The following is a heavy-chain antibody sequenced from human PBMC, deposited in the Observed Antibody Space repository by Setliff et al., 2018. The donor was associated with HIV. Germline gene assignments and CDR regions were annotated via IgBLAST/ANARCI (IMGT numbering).Heavy chain of an antibody. CDR2: IHTSRGT. Sequence: PSETLSLTCTVSGGSISGYHWNWLRQTPGKGLEWIGYIHTSRGTNYNHSLRTRVIISVDTSNQFSLKLSSVTAADAAVYYCARSPSYRSSWEYYFDYWGQGILVTVSS. CDR1: GGSISGYH. J-gene: IGHJ4*02. V-gene: IGHV4-4*09. CDR3: ARSPSYRSSWEYYFDY. D-gene: IGHD6-13*01.